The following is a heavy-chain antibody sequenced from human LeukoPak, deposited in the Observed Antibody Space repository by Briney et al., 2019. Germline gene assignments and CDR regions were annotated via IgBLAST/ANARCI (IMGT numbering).Heavy chain of an antibody. CDR1: GFTFSSYA. J-gene: IGHJ5*02. Sequence: GGSLRLSCAASGFTFSSYAMHWVRQAPGKGLEWVAVISYDGSNKYYADSVKGRFTISRDNSKNTLYLQMNSLRAEDTAVYYCARLTRGSSSYWFDPWGQGTLVTVSS. CDR3: ARLTRGSSSYWFDP. D-gene: IGHD6-6*01. V-gene: IGHV3-30*01. CDR2: ISYDGSNK.